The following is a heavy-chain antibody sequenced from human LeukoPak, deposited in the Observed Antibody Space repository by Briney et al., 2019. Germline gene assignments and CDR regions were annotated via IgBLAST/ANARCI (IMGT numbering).Heavy chain of an antibody. CDR3: ARAAGGHYYDSSGYLNY. V-gene: IGHV3-53*01. CDR1: GFTVSSNY. Sequence: GGSLRLSCAASGFTVSSNYMSWVRQAPGKGLEWVSVIYSGGTTYYADSVKGRFTISRDNSKSTLYLQMNSLRAEDTAVYYCARAAGGHYYDSSGYLNYWGQGTLVTVSS. J-gene: IGHJ4*02. CDR2: IYSGGTT. D-gene: IGHD3-22*01.